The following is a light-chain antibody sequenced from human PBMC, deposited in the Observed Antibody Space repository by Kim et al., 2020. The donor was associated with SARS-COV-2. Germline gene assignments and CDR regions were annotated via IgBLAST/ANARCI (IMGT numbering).Light chain of an antibody. CDR3: SSFTPSNTWV. Sequence: QSALTHPASVSMSTGQSITISCTGTSSDVGNYNYVSWYQHHPGKTPKLVIYVVTKRPSELSTRFSGSKSGNTAYLTISGLQAEDEADYYCSSFTPSNTWVFGGGTQLTVL. V-gene: IGLV2-14*03. CDR1: SSDVGNYNY. J-gene: IGLJ3*02. CDR2: VVT.